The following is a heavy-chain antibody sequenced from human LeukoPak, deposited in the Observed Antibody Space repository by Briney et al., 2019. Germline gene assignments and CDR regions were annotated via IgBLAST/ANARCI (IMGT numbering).Heavy chain of an antibody. V-gene: IGHV1-69*04. Sequence: GASVKVSCKASGGTFSSYAISWVRQAPGQGLEWMGRIIPILGIANYAQKFQGRVTITADKSTSTAYMELSSLRSEDTAVYYCASSHYYDSSGYTPFQHWGQGTLVTVSS. CDR3: ASSHYYDSSGYTPFQH. J-gene: IGHJ1*01. CDR1: GGTFSSYA. D-gene: IGHD3-22*01. CDR2: IIPILGIA.